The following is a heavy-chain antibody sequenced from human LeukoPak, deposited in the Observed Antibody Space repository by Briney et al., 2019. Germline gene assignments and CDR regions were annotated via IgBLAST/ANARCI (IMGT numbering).Heavy chain of an antibody. CDR1: GGSISSYY. CDR3: ARGLSQQQLADENYYYSYMDV. J-gene: IGHJ6*03. D-gene: IGHD6-13*01. Sequence: SETLSLTCTVSGGSISSYYWSWIRQPPGKGLEWIGYIYYSGGTNYNPSLKSGVTISVDTPKNQFSLKLSSVTAADTAVYYCARGLSQQQLADENYYYSYMDVWGKGTTVTVSS. V-gene: IGHV4-59*01. CDR2: IYYSGGT.